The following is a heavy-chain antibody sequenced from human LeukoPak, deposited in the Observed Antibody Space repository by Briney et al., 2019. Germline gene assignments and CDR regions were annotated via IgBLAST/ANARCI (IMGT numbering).Heavy chain of an antibody. CDR1: GFTFSSYA. CDR3: AKEAAVAGVGYNWFDP. CDR2: IGGSGDTA. J-gene: IGHJ5*02. V-gene: IGHV3-23*01. Sequence: PGGSLRLSCAASGFTFSSYAMNWVRQAPGKGLEWVSTIGGSGDTAYYADSVKGRFTISRDNSKSTLYLQMNSLRTEDTAVYYCAKEAAVAGVGYNWFDPWGQGTLVTVSS. D-gene: IGHD6-19*01.